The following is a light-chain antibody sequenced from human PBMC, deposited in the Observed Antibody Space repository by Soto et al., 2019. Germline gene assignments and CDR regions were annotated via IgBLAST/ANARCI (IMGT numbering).Light chain of an antibody. CDR3: SSYTSSRYV. V-gene: IGLV2-14*01. CDR2: EVS. J-gene: IGLJ1*01. CDR1: SSDVGGYNY. Sequence: QSALTQPASVSGSPGQSITISCTGTSSDVGGYNYVSWYQQHPGKAPKLMIYEVSNRPSGVSNRFSGSKSGNTASLTISGLQAEDEADCYCSSYTSSRYVFGTGTKVTVL.